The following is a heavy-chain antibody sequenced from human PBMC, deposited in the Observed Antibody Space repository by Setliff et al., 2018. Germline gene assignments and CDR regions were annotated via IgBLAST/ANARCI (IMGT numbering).Heavy chain of an antibody. CDR2: TIPMFGTT. Sequence: GASVKVCCKASGGTLSSYGISWVRQAPGQGLEWMGGTIPMFGTTNYARKFQGRVTIITDESTSTAYMQLSSLGSEDTAVYYCVREGVHSRSSTDYRYYMDVWGKGTTVTVSS. J-gene: IGHJ6*03. CDR1: GGTLSSYG. D-gene: IGHD6-6*01. V-gene: IGHV1-69*05. CDR3: VREGVHSRSSTDYRYYMDV.